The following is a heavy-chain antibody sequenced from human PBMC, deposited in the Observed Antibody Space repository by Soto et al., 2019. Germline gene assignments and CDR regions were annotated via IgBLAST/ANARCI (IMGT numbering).Heavy chain of an antibody. V-gene: IGHV1-18*01. CDR2: ISAYNGNT. Sequence: QVQLVQSGAEVKKPGASVKVSCKASGYTFTSYGISWVRQAPGQGLEWMGWISAYNGNTNYAQKHQGRVTLTPDTSTSTAYMELRSLRSDDTAVYYCARDIVVVPAAMAGDYWGQGTLVTVSS. D-gene: IGHD2-2*01. J-gene: IGHJ4*02. CDR3: ARDIVVVPAAMAGDY. CDR1: GYTFTSYG.